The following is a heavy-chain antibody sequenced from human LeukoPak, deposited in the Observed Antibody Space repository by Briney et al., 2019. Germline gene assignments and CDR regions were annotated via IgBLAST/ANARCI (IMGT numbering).Heavy chain of an antibody. J-gene: IGHJ4*02. CDR2: ISGSGGST. V-gene: IGHV3-23*01. D-gene: IGHD3-10*01. CDR1: GFTFSSYA. CDR3: AKDPGRGYYGSGSPDF. Sequence: GGSLRLSCAASGFTFSSYAMSWVRQAPGKGLEWVSAISGSGGSTYYADSVKGRFTISRDNSKNTLYLQMNSLRAEDTAVYYCAKDPGRGYYGSGSPDFWGQGTLVTVSS.